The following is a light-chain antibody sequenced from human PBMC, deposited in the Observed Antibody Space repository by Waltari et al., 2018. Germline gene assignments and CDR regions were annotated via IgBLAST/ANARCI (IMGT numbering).Light chain of an antibody. CDR3: QQYYSTPLT. Sequence: DIVMTQSPDSLAVSLGERATINCKSSQSVLYSSNNKNYLAWYQQKPGQPPKLLLYWASTRESGVPDRFSGSGSGTDFTLTTSSLQAEDVAVYYCQQYYSTPLTFGQGTELEIK. CDR2: WAS. J-gene: IGKJ2*01. CDR1: QSVLYSSNNKNY. V-gene: IGKV4-1*01.